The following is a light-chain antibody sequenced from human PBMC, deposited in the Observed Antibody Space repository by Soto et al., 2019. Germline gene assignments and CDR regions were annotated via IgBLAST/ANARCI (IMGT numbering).Light chain of an antibody. Sequence: IVLTQSPATLSVSSGEGATLSCRASQSVSSSYIAWYQQRPGQTPSLLIYGASTRATGIPDRFSGSGSGTHFTLTISRLEPGDFAVYYCQHFGGTTFTFGQGTRLEIK. CDR1: QSVSSSY. J-gene: IGKJ5*01. CDR3: QHFGGTTFT. CDR2: GAS. V-gene: IGKV3-20*01.